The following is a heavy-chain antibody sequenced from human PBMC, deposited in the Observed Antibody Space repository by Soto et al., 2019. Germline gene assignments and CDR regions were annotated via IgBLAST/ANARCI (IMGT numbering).Heavy chain of an antibody. CDR2: ISSSSSYI. CDR3: ARNPLYSDAPNPDY. CDR1: GFTFSSYS. J-gene: IGHJ4*01. Sequence: GGSLRLSCAASGFTFSSYSMNWVRQAPGKGLEWVSSISSSSSYIYYADSVKGRFTISRDNAKNSLYLQLNSLRAEDTAVYYCARNPLYSDAPNPDYWGHGTLVTVSS. D-gene: IGHD5-18*01. V-gene: IGHV3-21*01.